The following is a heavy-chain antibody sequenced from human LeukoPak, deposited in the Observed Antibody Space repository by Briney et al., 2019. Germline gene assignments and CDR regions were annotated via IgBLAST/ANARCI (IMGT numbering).Heavy chain of an antibody. CDR3: ARLQGRGDNYLDY. D-gene: IGHD7-27*01. CDR2: VSYSGSS. Sequence: PSETLSLTCTVSGGSISNYYWVWIRQPPGKRLEWIAYVSYSGSSSSNPSLESRVTISVDMSKNQFSLRLSSVTASDTAVYYCARLQGRGDNYLDYWGQGTLVTVSS. CDR1: GGSISNYY. J-gene: IGHJ4*02. V-gene: IGHV4-59*08.